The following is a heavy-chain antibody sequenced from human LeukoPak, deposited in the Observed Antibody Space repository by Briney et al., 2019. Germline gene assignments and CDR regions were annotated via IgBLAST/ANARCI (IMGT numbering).Heavy chain of an antibody. J-gene: IGHJ3*02. CDR2: MNSNSDHT. CDR1: GYTFTSYD. D-gene: IGHD3-22*01. V-gene: IGHV1-8*02. CDR3: ATPPKPYYYDSSGYYLETFDI. Sequence: ASVKVSCKASGYTFTSYDINWVRQATGQGLEWMGWMNSNSDHTGYAQKFQGRVTMTTDTSTSTAYMELRSLRSDDTAVYYCATPPKPYYYDSSGYYLETFDIWGQGTMVTVSS.